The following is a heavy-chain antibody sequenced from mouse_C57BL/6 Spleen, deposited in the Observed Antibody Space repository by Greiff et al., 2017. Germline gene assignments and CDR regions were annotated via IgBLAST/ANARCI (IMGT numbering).Heavy chain of an antibody. CDR3: ARYGYDWYFDV. CDR1: GYTFTSYW. D-gene: IGHD2-2*01. CDR2: LYPSDSET. Sequence: VQLQQPGAELVRPGSSVKLSCKASGYTFTSYWMDWVKQRPGQGLEWIGNLYPSDSETHYNQKFKDKATLTVDKSSSTAYMQLSSLTSEYSAVYYCARYGYDWYFDVWGTGTTVTVSS. J-gene: IGHJ1*03. V-gene: IGHV1-61*01.